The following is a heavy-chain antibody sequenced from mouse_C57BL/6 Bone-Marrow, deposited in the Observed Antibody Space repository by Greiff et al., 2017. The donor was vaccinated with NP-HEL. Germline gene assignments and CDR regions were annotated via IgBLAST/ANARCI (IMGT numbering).Heavy chain of an antibody. J-gene: IGHJ2*01. Sequence: QVHLKQPGAELVKPGASVKLSCKASGYTFTSYLMHWVKQRPGRGLEWIGRIDPNSGGTKYNEKFKSKATLTVDKPCSTAYMQVNSLTSEDTSVYYCARYYYGSSSFYNWGQGTTLTVSS. CDR3: ARYYYGSSSFYN. V-gene: IGHV1-72*01. CDR2: IDPNSGGT. CDR1: GYTFTSYL. D-gene: IGHD1-1*01.